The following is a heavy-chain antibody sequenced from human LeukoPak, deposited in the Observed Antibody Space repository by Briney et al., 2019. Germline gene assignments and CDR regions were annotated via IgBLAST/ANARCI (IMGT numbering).Heavy chain of an antibody. V-gene: IGHV5-51*01. Sequence: GESLKISCKASGDRLSNDWITWVRRRSGKGLEYMGMINVRDSDTRYSLSFQDQITISADKSTSTAFLQWPSLQASDTAIYYCARQTRYGPSDSWGQGTLVTVSS. CDR2: INVRDSDT. J-gene: IGHJ4*02. CDR1: GDRLSNDW. D-gene: IGHD3-9*01. CDR3: ARQTRYGPSDS.